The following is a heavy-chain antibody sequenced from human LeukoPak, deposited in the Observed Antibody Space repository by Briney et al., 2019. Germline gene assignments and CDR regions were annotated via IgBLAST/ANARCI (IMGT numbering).Heavy chain of an antibody. CDR1: GFTVSSNY. J-gene: IGHJ4*02. V-gene: IGHV3-53*01. Sequence: GALRLSCAASGFTVSSNYMSWVRQAPGKGLEWVSVIYSGGSTYYADSVEGRFTISRDNSKNTLYLQMNSLRAEDTAVYYCARGDDYVWGSYRYIGHFDYWGQGTLVTVSS. CDR2: IYSGGST. D-gene: IGHD3-16*02. CDR3: ARGDDYVWGSYRYIGHFDY.